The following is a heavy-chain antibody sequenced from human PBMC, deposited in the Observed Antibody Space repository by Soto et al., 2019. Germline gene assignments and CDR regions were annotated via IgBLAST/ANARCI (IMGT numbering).Heavy chain of an antibody. CDR3: ARRMRGSGSYYGLDYGMDV. CDR1: GYTFTGYY. CDR2: INPNSGGT. V-gene: IGHV1-2*04. J-gene: IGHJ6*02. Sequence: QVQLVQSGAEVKKPGASVKVSCKASGYTFTGYYMHWVRQAPGQGLEWMGWINPNSGGTNYAQKFQGWVTMTRDTSISTAYMELSRLRSDDTAVYYCARRMRGSGSYYGLDYGMDVWGQGTTVTVSS. D-gene: IGHD3-10*01.